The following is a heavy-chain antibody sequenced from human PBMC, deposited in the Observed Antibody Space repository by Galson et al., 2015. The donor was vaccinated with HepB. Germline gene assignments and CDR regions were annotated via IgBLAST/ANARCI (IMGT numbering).Heavy chain of an antibody. CDR3: VKDTNYYDSSGYYYFSDY. D-gene: IGHD3-22*01. J-gene: IGHJ4*02. CDR1: GFTFSSYA. CDR2: ISSNGGST. V-gene: IGHV3-64D*06. Sequence: SLRLSCAASGFTFSSYAMHWVRQASGKGLEYVSAISSNGGSTYYADSVKGRFTISRDNSKNTLYLQMSSLRAEDTAVYYCVKDTNYYDSSGYYYFSDYWGQGTLVTVSS.